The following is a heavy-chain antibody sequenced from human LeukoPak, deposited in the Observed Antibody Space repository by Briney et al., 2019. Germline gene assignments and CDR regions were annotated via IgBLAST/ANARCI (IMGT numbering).Heavy chain of an antibody. CDR3: AKDILAPGLFFDY. CDR2: ISLDGTV. V-gene: IGHV3-11*04. D-gene: IGHD3-3*02. J-gene: IGHJ4*02. CDR1: GFTFSDYY. Sequence: GSLRLSCAASGFTFSDYYMGWIRQAPGKGLEWVSYISLDGTVYYADSVKGRFTISRDNARNSLYLQMNSLGAEDTAVYYCAKDILAPGLFFDYWGQGTLVTVSS.